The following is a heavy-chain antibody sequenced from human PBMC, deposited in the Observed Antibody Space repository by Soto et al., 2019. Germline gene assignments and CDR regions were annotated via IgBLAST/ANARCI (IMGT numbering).Heavy chain of an antibody. J-gene: IGHJ5*02. CDR3: ARFAGIAVAVNWFDP. D-gene: IGHD6-19*01. CDR2: INPSGGST. CDR1: GYTFTSYY. V-gene: IGHV1-46*01. Sequence: ASVKVSCKASGYTFTSYYMHWVRQAPGQGLEWMGIINPSGGSTSYAQKFQGRVTMTRDTSTSTVYMELSSLRSEDTAVYYCARFAGIAVAVNWFDPWGQGTLVTVSS.